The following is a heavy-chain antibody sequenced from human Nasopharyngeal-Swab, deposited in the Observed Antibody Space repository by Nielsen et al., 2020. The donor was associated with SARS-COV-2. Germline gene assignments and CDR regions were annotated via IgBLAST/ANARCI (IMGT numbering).Heavy chain of an antibody. D-gene: IGHD3-22*01. CDR3: ARFDSSGYPDAFDI. CDR1: GGSISSGGYS. CDR2: IYHSGST. J-gene: IGHJ3*02. V-gene: IGHV4-30-2*01. Sequence: SQTLSLTCAVSGGSISSGGYSWSWIRQPPGKGLEWIWYIYHSGSTYYNPSLKSRVTISVDRSKNQFSLKLSSVTAADTAVYYCARFDSSGYPDAFDIWGQGTMVTVSS.